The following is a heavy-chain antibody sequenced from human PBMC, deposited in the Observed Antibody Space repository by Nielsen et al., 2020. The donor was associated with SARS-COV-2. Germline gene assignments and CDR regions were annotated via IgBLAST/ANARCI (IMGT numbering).Heavy chain of an antibody. V-gene: IGHV5-51*01. Sequence: GESLKISCKGSGYSFTNYWIGWVRQMPGKGLEWMGIIYPGDSDTRYSPSFQGQVTISADKSISTAYLQWSSLRASDTAIYYCARNDILTGYSPDYWGQGTLVTVSS. CDR2: IYPGDSDT. D-gene: IGHD3-9*01. CDR3: ARNDILTGYSPDY. J-gene: IGHJ4*02. CDR1: GYSFTNYW.